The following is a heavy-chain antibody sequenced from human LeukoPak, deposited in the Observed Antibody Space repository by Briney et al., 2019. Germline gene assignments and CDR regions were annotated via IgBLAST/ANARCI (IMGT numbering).Heavy chain of an antibody. CDR1: VFTFCSHA. J-gene: IGHJ4*02. CDR3: GKTTVGYSSGQKPAWPVDF. Sequence: GGSLRLSCEASVFTFCSHAMYWVRPAPGKGVEWVAGIFGIGGSPRYADSVKGRFTISRDNPRNTVYLQINSLRDDDTAVYYCGKTTVGYSSGQKPAWPVDFWGQGTLVTVSS. D-gene: IGHD5-18*01. V-gene: IGHV3-23*01. CDR2: IFGIGGSP.